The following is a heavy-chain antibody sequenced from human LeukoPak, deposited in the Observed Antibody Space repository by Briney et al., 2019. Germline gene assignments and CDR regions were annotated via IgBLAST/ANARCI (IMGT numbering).Heavy chain of an antibody. J-gene: IGHJ4*02. CDR1: GYTFTNHY. CDR3: AVLLRTLQLLDF. D-gene: IGHD3-10*01. V-gene: IGHV1-46*01. CDR2: ISPGGGGT. Sequence: ASVKVSCKASGYTFTNHYMHWVRQAPGQGLEWMGKISPGGGGTTYAQKVQGRVTMTRDKSTSTVYMELSSLRSEDTAMYYCAVLLRTLQLLDFWGQGTLVTVAS.